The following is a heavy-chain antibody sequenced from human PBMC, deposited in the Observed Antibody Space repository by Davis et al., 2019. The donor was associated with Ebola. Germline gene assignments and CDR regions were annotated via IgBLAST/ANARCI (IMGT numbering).Heavy chain of an antibody. Sequence: SVKVSCKASGCTFSSYAISWVRQAPGQGLEWMGRIIPILGIANYAQKFQGRVTITADKSTSTAYMELSSLRSEDTAVYYCARVESESRGDGNSDYWGQGTLVTVSS. D-gene: IGHD2-15*01. CDR3: ARVESESRGDGNSDY. J-gene: IGHJ4*02. V-gene: IGHV1-69*04. CDR1: GCTFSSYA. CDR2: IIPILGIA.